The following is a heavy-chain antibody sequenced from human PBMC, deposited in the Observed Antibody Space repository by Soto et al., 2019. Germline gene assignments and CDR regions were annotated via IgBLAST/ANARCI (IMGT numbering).Heavy chain of an antibody. CDR1: GGTFSSYA. CDR3: ARDYEGYSAGMYYFDY. D-gene: IGHD5-18*01. V-gene: IGHV1-69*01. Sequence: QVQLVQSGAEVKKPGSSVKVSCKASGGTFSSYAISWVRQAPGQGLEGMGGIIPIFGTANYAQKFQGRVTITADESTSTAYMELSSLRSEDTAVYYCARDYEGYSAGMYYFDYWGQGTLVTVSS. J-gene: IGHJ4*02. CDR2: IIPIFGTA.